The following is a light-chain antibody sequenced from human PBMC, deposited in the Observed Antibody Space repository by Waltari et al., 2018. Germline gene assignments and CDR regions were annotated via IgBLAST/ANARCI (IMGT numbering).Light chain of an antibody. CDR2: WAS. CDR1: QSVLYSTNNKNY. CDR3: PQYYTTPPT. Sequence: DIVMTQSPDSLAVSLGERATINCKSSQSVLYSTNNKNYLAWYQQKPGQPPKLLIYWASTRESGVPDRLSGSGSGTEFTLTISSLLAEDGALSYWPQYYTTPPTFGPGTKVDIK. J-gene: IGKJ3*01. V-gene: IGKV4-1*01.